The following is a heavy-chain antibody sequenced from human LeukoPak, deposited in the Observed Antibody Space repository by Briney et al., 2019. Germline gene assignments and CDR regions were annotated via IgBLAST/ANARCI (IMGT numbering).Heavy chain of an antibody. CDR3: ARDLTGTTNY. CDR1: GFTFSSYA. CDR2: ISYDGSNK. Sequence: PGGSLRLSCAASGFTFSSYAMHWVRQAPGKGXEWVAVISYDGSNKYYADSVKGRFTISRDNSKNTLYLQMNSLRAEDTAVYYCARDLTGTTNYWGQGTLVTVSS. V-gene: IGHV3-30-3*01. D-gene: IGHD1-7*01. J-gene: IGHJ4*02.